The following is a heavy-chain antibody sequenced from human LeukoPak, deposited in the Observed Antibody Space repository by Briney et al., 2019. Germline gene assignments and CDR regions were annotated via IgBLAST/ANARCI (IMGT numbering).Heavy chain of an antibody. J-gene: IGHJ6*02. CDR3: AGDGRPAIYYDSSGYWDYYGMDV. D-gene: IGHD3-22*01. CDR2: IYYSGST. Sequence: PSETLSLTCTVSGGSISSYYWSWIRQPPGKGLEWIGYIYYSGSTNYNPSLKSRVTISVDTSKNQFSLKLSSVTAADTAVYYCAGDGRPAIYYDSSGYWDYYGMDVWGQGTTVTVSS. CDR1: GGSISSYY. V-gene: IGHV4-59*01.